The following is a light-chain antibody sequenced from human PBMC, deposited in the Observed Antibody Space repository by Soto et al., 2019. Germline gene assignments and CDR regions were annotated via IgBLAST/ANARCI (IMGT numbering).Light chain of an antibody. Sequence: EIVMTQSPATLSVSPGERATLSCRARQSVSSNFAWYQKKPGQAPRLLIYGASTRATGIPARFSGSGSGTEFPLTINSLQSEDFAGYYCQQYNNWPPWAFGQGPKGEIK. CDR2: GAS. J-gene: IGKJ1*01. CDR3: QQYNNWPPWA. V-gene: IGKV3-15*01. CDR1: QSVSSN.